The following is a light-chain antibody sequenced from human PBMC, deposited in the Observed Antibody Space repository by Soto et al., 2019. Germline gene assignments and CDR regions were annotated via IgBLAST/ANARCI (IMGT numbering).Light chain of an antibody. CDR1: QRVNNN. V-gene: IGKV3-15*01. CDR3: QQYTNWPLT. CDR2: GAS. Sequence: EIVMTQSPVTLSVSPGERVTLSCRASQRVNNNLAWYQQKPGQAPRLLIYGASTRATGLPARFSGSGSGTDFTLTISSLQSEDFAVYYCQQYTNWPLTFGGGTKVDIK. J-gene: IGKJ4*01.